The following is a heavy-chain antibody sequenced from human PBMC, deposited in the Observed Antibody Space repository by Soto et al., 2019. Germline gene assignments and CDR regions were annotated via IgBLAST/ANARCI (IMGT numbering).Heavy chain of an antibody. J-gene: IGHJ5*02. D-gene: IGHD2-2*01. CDR2: INAGNGNT. CDR3: ARAVTLGYCSSSGGSWNWFDP. CDR1: GYTFTSYA. Sequence: ASVNVSCKASGYTFTSYAMHWVRQAPGQRLEWMGWINAGNGNTKYSQKFQGRVTITRDTSASTAYMELSSLRSEDTAVYYCARAVTLGYCSSSGGSWNWFDPWGQGTLVTVSS. V-gene: IGHV1-3*01.